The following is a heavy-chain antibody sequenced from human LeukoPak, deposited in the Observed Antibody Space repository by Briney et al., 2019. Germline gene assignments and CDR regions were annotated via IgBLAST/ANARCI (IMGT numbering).Heavy chain of an antibody. CDR2: ISGSGGNT. CDR3: AKVWLGEVSYFDN. J-gene: IGHJ4*02. D-gene: IGHD3-10*01. Sequence: PGGSLRLSCAASGFTFSSYAMNWVRQAPGKGLEWVSAISGSGGNTYYADSVKGRFTISRDNSKNTLYLQMNSLRAEDTAIYYCAKVWLGEVSYFDNWGQGTLVTVSS. CDR1: GFTFSSYA. V-gene: IGHV3-23*01.